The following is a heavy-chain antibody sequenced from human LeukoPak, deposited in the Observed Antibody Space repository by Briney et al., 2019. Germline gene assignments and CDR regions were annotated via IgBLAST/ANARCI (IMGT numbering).Heavy chain of an antibody. CDR3: ARGGDSSGYPDY. J-gene: IGHJ4*02. CDR2: IYYSGST. D-gene: IGHD3-22*01. V-gene: IGHV4-59*01. Sequence: PSEPLSLTCTVSGGFISSYYWSWIRQPPGKGLEWIGYIYYSGSTNYNPSLKSRVTTSVDTSKNQFSLKLSSVTAADTAVYYCARGGDSSGYPDYWGQGTLVTVSS. CDR1: GGFISSYY.